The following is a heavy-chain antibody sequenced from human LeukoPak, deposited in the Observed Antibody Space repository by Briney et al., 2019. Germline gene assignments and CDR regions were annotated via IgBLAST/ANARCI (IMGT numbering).Heavy chain of an antibody. Sequence: PSETLSLTCTVSGGSISSYYRSWIRQPPGKGLEWSGYIYYSGSTNYNPSLKSRVTISVDTSKNQFSLKLSSVTAADTAVYYCARDASLLPGDEVEAFDIWGQGTMVTVSS. J-gene: IGHJ3*02. CDR3: ARDASLLPGDEVEAFDI. CDR1: GGSISSYY. V-gene: IGHV4-59*01. D-gene: IGHD1-26*01. CDR2: IYYSGST.